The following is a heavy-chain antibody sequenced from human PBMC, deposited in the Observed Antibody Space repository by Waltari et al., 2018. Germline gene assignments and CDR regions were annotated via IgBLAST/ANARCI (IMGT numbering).Heavy chain of an antibody. CDR3: AKDRVAAAGTFGWFDP. J-gene: IGHJ5*02. Sequence: EVQLLESGGGLVQPGGSLRLSCAASGFTFSSYAMSWVRQAPGKGLEWVSVIYSGGSTYYADSVKGRFTISRDNSKNTLYLQMNSLRAEDTAVYYCAKDRVAAAGTFGWFDPWGQEPWSPSPQ. CDR1: GFTFSSYA. D-gene: IGHD6-13*01. V-gene: IGHV3-23*03. CDR2: IYSGGST.